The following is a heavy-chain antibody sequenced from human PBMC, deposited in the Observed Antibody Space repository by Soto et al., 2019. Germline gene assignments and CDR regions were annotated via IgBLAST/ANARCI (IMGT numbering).Heavy chain of an antibody. CDR1: GGAINISNW. V-gene: IGHV4-4*02. J-gene: IGHJ3*02. Sequence: SETLSVTCAASGGAINISNWWSWVRQPPGKGLEWIGEIHHSGSTNFNPSLKSRVTISIDKSKTQFYLKLSSVTAADTAVYYCATLALGGVVTNSDAFDIWGQGTVVTVSS. CDR3: ATLALGGVVTNSDAFDI. D-gene: IGHD3-3*01. CDR2: IHHSGST.